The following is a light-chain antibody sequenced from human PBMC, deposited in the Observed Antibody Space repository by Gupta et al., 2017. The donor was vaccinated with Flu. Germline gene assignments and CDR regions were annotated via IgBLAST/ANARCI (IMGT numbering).Light chain of an antibody. CDR1: DSNIGGNN. CDR3: AARDASRDGLV. J-gene: IGLJ2*01. CDR2: SNN. Sequence: VTITGSGTDSNIGGNNVNWYQQSPGTAPHLLIYSNNQRPSGVPDRFSGSKSGTSASMATTGLQAEDEADYYCAARDASRDGLVFGGGTKLTVL. V-gene: IGLV1-44*01.